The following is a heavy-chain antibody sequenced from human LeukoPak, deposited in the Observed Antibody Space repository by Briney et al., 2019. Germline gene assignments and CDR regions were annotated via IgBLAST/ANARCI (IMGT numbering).Heavy chain of an antibody. CDR1: GYSFTGYW. D-gene: IGHD3-22*01. J-gene: IGHJ6*02. CDR3: ARSYDSSGFDMDV. V-gene: IGHV5-51*01. CDR2: IYPGDSDT. Sequence: GESLKISCKGSGYSFTGYWIGWVRPMPGKGLEWMGIIYPGDSDTRYSPSFQGQVTISADKSISTAYLQWSSLKASDTAMYYCARSYDSSGFDMDVWGQGTTVTVSS.